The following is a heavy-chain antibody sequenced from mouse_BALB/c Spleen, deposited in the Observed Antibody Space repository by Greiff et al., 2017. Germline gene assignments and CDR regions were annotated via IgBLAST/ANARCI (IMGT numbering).Heavy chain of an antibody. Sequence: EVKLVESGGGLVKPGGSLKLSCAASGFTFSDYYMYWVRQTPEKRLEWVATISDGGSYTYYPDSVKGRFTISRDNAKNNLYLQMSSLKSADTAMYYCARDPYDYAGAYWGQGTLVTVSA. V-gene: IGHV5-4*02. CDR1: GFTFSDYY. J-gene: IGHJ3*01. CDR2: ISDGGSYT. D-gene: IGHD2-4*01. CDR3: ARDPYDYAGAY.